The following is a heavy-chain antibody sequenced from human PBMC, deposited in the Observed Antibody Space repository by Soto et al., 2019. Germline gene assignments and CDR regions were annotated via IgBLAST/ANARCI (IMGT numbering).Heavy chain of an antibody. CDR1: GFTFSSYG. D-gene: IGHD6-13*01. Sequence: QVQLVESGGGVVQPGRSLRLSCAASGFTFSSYGMHWVRQAPGKGLEWVAVISYDGSNKYYADSVKGRFAIPRDNSKNTLYLQMNSLRAEDTAVYYCAPSGGSCWRGDYWGQGALVTVSS. J-gene: IGHJ4*02. CDR3: APSGGSCWRGDY. CDR2: ISYDGSNK. V-gene: IGHV3-30*03.